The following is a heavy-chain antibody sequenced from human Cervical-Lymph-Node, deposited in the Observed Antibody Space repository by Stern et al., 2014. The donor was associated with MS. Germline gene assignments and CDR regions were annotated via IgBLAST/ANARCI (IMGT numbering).Heavy chain of an antibody. CDR1: GDTFSSHG. CDR3: ATRGSTVTMIGMDV. Sequence: VQLVESGAEVKKPGSSVKVSCKTSGDTFSSHGITWVRQAPGQGLEWMGGIIAIIGTANYAQKFQDRVTITADEATSTAYMELNSLRSEDTAVYYCATRGSTVTMIGMDVWGQGTTVIVSS. J-gene: IGHJ6*01. V-gene: IGHV1-69*01. CDR2: IIAIIGTA. D-gene: IGHD4-17*01.